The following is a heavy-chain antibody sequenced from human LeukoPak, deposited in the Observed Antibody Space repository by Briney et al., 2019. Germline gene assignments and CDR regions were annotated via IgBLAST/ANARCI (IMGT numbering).Heavy chain of an antibody. CDR2: IYHSGST. D-gene: IGHD3-22*01. Sequence: SETLSLTCTVSGGSISSYYWSWIRQPPGKGLEWIGSIYHSGSTYYNPSLKSRVTISVDTSKNQFSLKLSSVTAADTAIYYCASDYFDRTGYYGFIYWGQGSLVTISS. V-gene: IGHV4-59*12. J-gene: IGHJ4*02. CDR1: GGSISSYY. CDR3: ASDYFDRTGYYGFIY.